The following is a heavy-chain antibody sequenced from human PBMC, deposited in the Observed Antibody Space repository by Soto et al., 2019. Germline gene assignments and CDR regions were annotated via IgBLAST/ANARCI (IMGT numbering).Heavy chain of an antibody. CDR1: GGTFSSYA. CDR3: ARYYGAAAGTPLFDY. Sequence: QVQLVQSGAEVKKPGSSVKVSCKASGGTFSSYAISWVRQAPGQGLEWMGGIIPIFGTANYAPKFQGRVTITADESTSTAYMALSSLRSEDTAVYYCARYYGAAAGTPLFDYWGQGTLVTVSS. V-gene: IGHV1-69*12. J-gene: IGHJ4*02. CDR2: IIPIFGTA. D-gene: IGHD6-13*01.